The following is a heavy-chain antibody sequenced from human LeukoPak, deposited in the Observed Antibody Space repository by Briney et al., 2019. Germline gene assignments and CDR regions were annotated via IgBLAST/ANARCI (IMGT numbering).Heavy chain of an antibody. CDR3: ARDSSRGYYYGMDV. Sequence: KASETLSLTCAVYGGSFSGYYWSWIRQPPGKGLEWIGEINHSGSTNYNPSLKSRVTISVDTPKNQFSLKLSSVTAADTAVYYYARDSSRGYYYGMDVWGQGTTVTVSS. CDR1: GGSFSGYY. V-gene: IGHV4-34*01. CDR2: INHSGST. J-gene: IGHJ6*02. D-gene: IGHD3-22*01.